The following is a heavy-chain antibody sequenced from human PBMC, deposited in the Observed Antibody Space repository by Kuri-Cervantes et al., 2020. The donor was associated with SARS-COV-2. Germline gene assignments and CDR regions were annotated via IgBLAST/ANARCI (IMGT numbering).Heavy chain of an antibody. CDR1: GLTFSVYG. CDR3: ASEVIPSLSEKYAYYGLDV. D-gene: IGHD1-26*01. CDR2: ISSSSSTI. Sequence: GESLKISCAASGLTFSVYGLNWVRQAPGKGLEWVSYISSSSSTIHYADSVKGRFTISRDNAKKSLFLQMNSLRAEDTAVYYCASEVIPSLSEKYAYYGLDVWGQGTTVTVSS. J-gene: IGHJ6*02. V-gene: IGHV3-48*01.